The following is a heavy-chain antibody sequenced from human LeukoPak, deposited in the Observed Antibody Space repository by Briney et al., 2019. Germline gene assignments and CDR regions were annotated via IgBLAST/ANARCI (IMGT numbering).Heavy chain of an antibody. CDR2: IYYSGST. CDR3: ARASIGWSRHFDY. Sequence: PSETLSLTCTVSGGSISSGGYYWSWIRQPPGKGLEWIGYIYYSGSTYYNPSLKSRVTISVGTSKNQFSLKLSSVTAADTAVYYCARASIGWSRHFDYWGQGTLVTVSS. V-gene: IGHV4-31*03. J-gene: IGHJ4*02. CDR1: GGSISSGGYY. D-gene: IGHD6-6*01.